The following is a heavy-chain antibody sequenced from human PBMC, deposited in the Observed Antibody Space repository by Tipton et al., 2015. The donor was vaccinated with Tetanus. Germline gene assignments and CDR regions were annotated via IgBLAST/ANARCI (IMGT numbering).Heavy chain of an antibody. CDR1: GGSISSSPYY. CDR2: VSYSGTT. Sequence: LSLTCTVSGGSISSSPYYWDWIRQPPGKGLEWIGSVSYSGTTNYTPSLKSRITISRDTSKNQFSLMLRSVTAADTAMYYCARHSSSWDDYYYYGLDVWGQGTTVTVSS. V-gene: IGHV4-39*01. D-gene: IGHD6-13*01. CDR3: ARHSSSWDDYYYYGLDV. J-gene: IGHJ6*02.